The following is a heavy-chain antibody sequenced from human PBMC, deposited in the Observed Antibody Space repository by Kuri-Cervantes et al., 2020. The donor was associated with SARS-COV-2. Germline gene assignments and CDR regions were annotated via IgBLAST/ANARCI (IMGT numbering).Heavy chain of an antibody. CDR1: GFIFSDYA. V-gene: IGHV3-30*04. J-gene: IGHJ3*02. CDR3: ARERGPDADGFDI. D-gene: IGHD3-10*01. CDR2: ISYDGRNT. Sequence: GGSLRLSCEASGFIFSDYAIDWVRQAPGKGLEWVAIISYDGRNTKFADSVKGRFTISRDNSNNTLFLHMDSLRGDDTAVYYCARERGPDADGFDIWGQGTMVTVSS.